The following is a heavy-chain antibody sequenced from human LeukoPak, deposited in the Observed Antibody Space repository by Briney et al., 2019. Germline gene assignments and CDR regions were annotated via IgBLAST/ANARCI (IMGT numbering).Heavy chain of an antibody. V-gene: IGHV3-11*04. CDR3: ARDPLSSSWYYYYMDV. D-gene: IGHD6-13*01. CDR1: GFTFSDYY. CDR2: ISSSGSTI. Sequence: PGGSLRLSCAASGFTFSDYYMSWIRQAPGKGLEWVSYISSSGSTIYYADSVKGRFTISRDNAKNSLYLQMNSLRAEDTAVYYCARDPLSSSWYYYYMDVWGKGTTVTVSS. J-gene: IGHJ6*03.